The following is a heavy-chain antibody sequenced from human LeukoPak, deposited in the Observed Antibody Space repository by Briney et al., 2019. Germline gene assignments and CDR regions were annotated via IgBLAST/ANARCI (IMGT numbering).Heavy chain of an antibody. V-gene: IGHV3-23*01. J-gene: IGHJ5*02. CDR3: ARGGRGAAIIRFDP. CDR2: ISGDGGST. CDR1: GFTFSSFA. Sequence: GGSLRLSCTASGFTFSSFAMSWVRQAPGTGLEWVSAISGDGGSTYYADSVKGRFTISRDNSKNTLYLQMGSLRAEDMAVYYCARGGRGAAIIRFDPWGQGTLVTVSS. D-gene: IGHD6-13*01.